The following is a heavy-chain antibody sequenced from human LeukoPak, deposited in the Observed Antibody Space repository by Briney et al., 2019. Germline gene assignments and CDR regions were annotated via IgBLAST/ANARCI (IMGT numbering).Heavy chain of an antibody. CDR1: GFTFSSYA. J-gene: IGHJ2*01. V-gene: IGHV3-23*01. Sequence: GGSLRLSCAASGFTFSSYAMSWVRQAPEKGLEWVSAISGSIGSTYYADSVKGRFTISRDNSKNTLYLEMNSLRAEDTALYYCAKDVRSGWLQAFDLWGRGTLVTVSS. CDR3: AKDVRSGWLQAFDL. CDR2: ISGSIGST. D-gene: IGHD5-12*01.